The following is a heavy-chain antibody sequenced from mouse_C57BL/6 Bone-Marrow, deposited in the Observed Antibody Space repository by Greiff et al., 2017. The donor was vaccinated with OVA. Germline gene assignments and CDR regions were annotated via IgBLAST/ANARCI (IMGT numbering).Heavy chain of an antibody. CDR1: GYTFTSYW. J-gene: IGHJ2*01. Sequence: VKLQQPGAELVKPGASVKLSCKASGYTFTSYWMHWVKQRPGQGLEWIGMIHPNSGSTNYNEKFKSKATLTVDKSSSTAYMQLSSLTSEDSAVYYCARCDGYWLDYWGQGTTLTVSS. CDR3: ARCDGYWLDY. D-gene: IGHD2-3*01. CDR2: IHPNSGST. V-gene: IGHV1-64*01.